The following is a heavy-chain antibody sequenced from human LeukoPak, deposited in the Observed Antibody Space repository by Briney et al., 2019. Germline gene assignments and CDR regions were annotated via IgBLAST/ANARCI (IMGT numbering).Heavy chain of an antibody. Sequence: SGGSLRLSCAASGFXXXXXGMHWVRQAPXXGXXXXXXXLYEGSNKYYSDSVEGRFTISRDNSKNTLYLQMNSLRAEDTAVYYCARDRSEWEQIHHGFDYWGQGTLVTASS. D-gene: IGHD1-26*01. CDR3: ARDRSEWEQIHHGFDY. V-gene: IGHV3-33*01. CDR2: XLYEGSNK. CDR1: GFXXXXXG. J-gene: IGHJ4*02.